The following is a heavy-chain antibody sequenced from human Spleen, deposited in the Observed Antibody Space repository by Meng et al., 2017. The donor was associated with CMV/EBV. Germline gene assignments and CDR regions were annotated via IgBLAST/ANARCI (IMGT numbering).Heavy chain of an antibody. J-gene: IGHJ4*02. CDR2: IYYSGST. CDR3: ASYCSSTSCYTWSGGRGGFDY. Sequence: SSSYYWGWLRQPPGKGLEWIGSIYYSGSTYYNPSLKSRVTISVDTSKNQFSLKLSSVTAADTAVYYCASYCSSTSCYTWSGGRGGFDYWGQGTLSPSPQ. D-gene: IGHD2-2*02. V-gene: IGHV4-39*01. CDR1: SSSYY.